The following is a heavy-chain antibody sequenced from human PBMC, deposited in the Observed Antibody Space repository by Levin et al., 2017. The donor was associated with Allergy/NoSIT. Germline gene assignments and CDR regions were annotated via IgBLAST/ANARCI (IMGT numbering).Heavy chain of an antibody. CDR1: GFTFSSYG. CDR2: ISYDGSNK. Sequence: SCAASGFTFSSYGMHWVRQAPGKGLEWVAVISYDGSNKYYADSVKGRFTISRDNSKNTLYLQMNSLRAEDTAVYYCAKGYGDMDYWGQGTLVTVSS. J-gene: IGHJ4*02. CDR3: AKGYGDMDY. V-gene: IGHV3-30*18. D-gene: IGHD4-17*01.